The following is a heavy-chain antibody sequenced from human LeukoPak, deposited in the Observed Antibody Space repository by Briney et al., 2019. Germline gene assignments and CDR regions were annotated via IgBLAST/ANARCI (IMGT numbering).Heavy chain of an antibody. D-gene: IGHD3-3*01. V-gene: IGHV3-48*01. CDR2: ISSSSSTI. CDR3: ARYYDFWSGLDAFDI. CDR1: GFTFSSYS. Sequence: GGPLRLSCAASGFTFSSYSMNWVRQAPGKGLEWVSYISSSSSTIYYADSVKGRFTISRDNAKNSLYLQMNSLRAEDTAVYYCARYYDFWSGLDAFDIWGQGTMVTVSS. J-gene: IGHJ3*02.